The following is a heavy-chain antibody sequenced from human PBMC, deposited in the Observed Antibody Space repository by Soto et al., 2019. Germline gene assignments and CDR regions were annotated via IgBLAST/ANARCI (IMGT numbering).Heavy chain of an antibody. Sequence: SETLSLTCTVSGGSISSSSYYWGWIRQPPGKGLEWIGSIYYSGSTYYNPSLKSRVTISVDTSKNQFSLKLSSVTAADTAVYYCARIGVGAIAYYYYGMDVWGQGTTVTVSS. V-gene: IGHV4-39*01. J-gene: IGHJ6*02. CDR2: IYYSGST. CDR3: ARIGVGAIAYYYYGMDV. CDR1: GGSISSSSYY. D-gene: IGHD1-26*01.